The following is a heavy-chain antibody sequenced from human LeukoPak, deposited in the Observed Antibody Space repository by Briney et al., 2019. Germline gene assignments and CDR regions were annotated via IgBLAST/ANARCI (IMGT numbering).Heavy chain of an antibody. CDR1: GYSISSGYY. CDR2: IYHSEST. J-gene: IGHJ5*02. Sequence: SETLSLTCAVPGYSISSGYYWGWIRQPPGKGLEWIGSIYHSESTFYNASLKSRVTISVDTSNNQFSLKLSSVTAADTAVYYCARHDYSNDWFDPWGQGTLVTVSS. D-gene: IGHD4-11*01. CDR3: ARHDYSNDWFDP. V-gene: IGHV4-38-2*01.